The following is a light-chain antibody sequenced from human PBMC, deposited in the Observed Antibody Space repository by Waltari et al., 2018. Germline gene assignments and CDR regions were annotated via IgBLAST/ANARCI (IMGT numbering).Light chain of an antibody. Sequence: EIVITPSPASLSVSPGERATLSCRASQSVRHNLAWYQQKPGQAPRLLIYAASTRATGVPDRFSGSGSGTDFTLTISSLQSEDFAVYYCQQDNKWPPTFGQGTKVEIK. CDR2: AAS. CDR1: QSVRHN. J-gene: IGKJ1*01. V-gene: IGKV3D-15*01. CDR3: QQDNKWPPT.